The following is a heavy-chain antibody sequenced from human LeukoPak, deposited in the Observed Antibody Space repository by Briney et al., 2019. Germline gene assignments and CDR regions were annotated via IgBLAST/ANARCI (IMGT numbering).Heavy chain of an antibody. D-gene: IGHD5-18*01. CDR2: IYYSGST. J-gene: IGHJ4*02. CDR1: GGSISSRSYY. V-gene: IGHV4-61*01. CDR3: ARDYGGYSYGQYYFDY. Sequence: SETLSLTCTVSGGSISSRSYYWSWIRQPPGKGLEWIGYIYYSGSTNYNPSLKSRVTMSLDTSKNQFSLKLSSVTAADTAVYYCARDYGGYSYGQYYFDYWGQGTLVTVSS.